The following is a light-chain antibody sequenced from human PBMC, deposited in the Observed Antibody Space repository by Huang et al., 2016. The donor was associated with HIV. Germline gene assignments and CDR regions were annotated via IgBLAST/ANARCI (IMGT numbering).Light chain of an antibody. Sequence: EIVLTQSPATLSLSPGERATLSCRASQSVSNYLAWYQQKPGQAPTLLIYDASNRATGIPARFSGSGSGTDFTLTISSLEPEDFAVYYCQQRSNLAEFTFGQGTRLEIK. CDR2: DAS. V-gene: IGKV3-11*01. J-gene: IGKJ5*01. CDR3: QQRSNLAEFT. CDR1: QSVSNY.